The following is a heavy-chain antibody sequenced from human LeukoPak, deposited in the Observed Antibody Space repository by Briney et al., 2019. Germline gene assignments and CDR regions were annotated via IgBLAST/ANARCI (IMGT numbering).Heavy chain of an antibody. Sequence: SETLSLTCTVSGGSISSSSYYWGWIRQPPGKGLEWIGSMHYSGSTDYNPSLKSRVTISVDTSKNHFSLKLSSVTAADTALYYCARQIIQAPDIDYWGQGTLVTVSS. CDR1: GGSISSSSYY. CDR3: ARQIIQAPDIDY. CDR2: MHYSGST. V-gene: IGHV4-39*01. D-gene: IGHD1-14*01. J-gene: IGHJ4*02.